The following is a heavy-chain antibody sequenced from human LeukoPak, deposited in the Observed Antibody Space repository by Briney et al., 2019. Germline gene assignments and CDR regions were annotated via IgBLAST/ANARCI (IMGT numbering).Heavy chain of an antibody. CDR3: ARVGVTLTGGGATTWYMDV. CDR2: ISAYNGNT. D-gene: IGHD1-26*01. V-gene: IGHV1-18*01. Sequence: GASVKVSCKASGYTFTSYGISWVRQAPGQGLEWMGWISAYNGNTNYAQKLQGRVTMTTDTSTSTAYMELRSLRSDDTAVYYCARVGVTLTGGGATTWYMDVWGKGTTVTVSS. CDR1: GYTFTSYG. J-gene: IGHJ6*03.